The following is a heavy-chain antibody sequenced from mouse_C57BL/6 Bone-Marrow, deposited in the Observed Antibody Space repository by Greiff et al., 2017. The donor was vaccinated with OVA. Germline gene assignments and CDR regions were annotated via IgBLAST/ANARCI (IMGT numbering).Heavy chain of an antibody. D-gene: IGHD2-4*01. V-gene: IGHV1-59*01. CDR3: AREEVDYDYDGGDFDY. Sequence: QVQLQQPGAELVRPGPSVKLSCKASGYTFTSYWMHWVKQRPGQGLEWIGVIDPSDSYTNYNQKFKGKATLTVDTSSSTAYMQLSSLTSEDSAVYYCAREEVDYDYDGGDFDYWGQGTTLTVSS. CDR1: GYTFTSYW. J-gene: IGHJ2*01. CDR2: IDPSDSYT.